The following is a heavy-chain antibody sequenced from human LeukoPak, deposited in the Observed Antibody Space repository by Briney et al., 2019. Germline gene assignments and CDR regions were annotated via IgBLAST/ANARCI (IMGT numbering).Heavy chain of an antibody. V-gene: IGHV5-51*03. J-gene: IGHJ4*02. Sequence: KPGESLKISCEGSGYMFSNYWIGWVRQMPGKGLEWMGIIYPGDSDTTYSPSFQGQVTISADKSISTAYLQWSSLKASDTATYYCARRKEYSSSSEVWGQGTLVTVSS. CDR1: GYMFSNYW. CDR2: IYPGDSDT. D-gene: IGHD6-6*01. CDR3: ARRKEYSSSSEV.